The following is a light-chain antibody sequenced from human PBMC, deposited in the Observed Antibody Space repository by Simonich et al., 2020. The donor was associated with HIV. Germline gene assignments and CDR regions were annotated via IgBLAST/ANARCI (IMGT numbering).Light chain of an antibody. V-gene: IGKV1-33*01. Sequence: EIQMTQYPSFLSASVGDRVTITSQPSQDIRNYLNWYQQKQGKGPKLLIYVASNLETGVPSRFSGSGSGTDFTFTISSLQPEDIATYYCQQYDNLPPLTFGGGTKVEIK. CDR3: QQYDNLPPLT. CDR1: QDIRNY. CDR2: VAS. J-gene: IGKJ4*01.